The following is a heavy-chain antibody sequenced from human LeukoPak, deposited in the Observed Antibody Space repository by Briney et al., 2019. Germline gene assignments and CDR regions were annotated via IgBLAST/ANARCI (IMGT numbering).Heavy chain of an antibody. V-gene: IGHV4-59*08. CDR2: LYDSGSA. J-gene: IGHJ4*02. CDR1: GDSISSYY. Sequence: SETLSLTCTVSGDSISSYYWSWIRQPPGKGLEWIGFLYDSGSANYNPSLKSRVTVSVDTSKNEFSLKLSSVTAADTAVYYCARHGSSYSFDYWGQGTLVTVSS. D-gene: IGHD6-13*01. CDR3: ARHGSSYSFDY.